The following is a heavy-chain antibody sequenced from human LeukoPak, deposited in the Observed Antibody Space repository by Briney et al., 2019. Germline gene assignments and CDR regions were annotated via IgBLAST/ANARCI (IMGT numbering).Heavy chain of an antibody. Sequence: SETLSLTCTVSGGSISSYYWSWIRQPPGKGLEWIGYIYYGGSTNYNPSLKSRVTISVDTSKNQFSLKLSSVTAADTAVYYCAGGYSYGWTTFDYWGQGTLVTVSS. D-gene: IGHD5-18*01. J-gene: IGHJ4*02. V-gene: IGHV4-59*01. CDR2: IYYGGST. CDR1: GGSISSYY. CDR3: AGGYSYGWTTFDY.